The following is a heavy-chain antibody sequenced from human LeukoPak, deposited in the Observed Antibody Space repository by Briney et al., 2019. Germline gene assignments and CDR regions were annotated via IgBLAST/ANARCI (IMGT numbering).Heavy chain of an antibody. CDR1: GYTFTGYY. V-gene: IGHV1-2*02. D-gene: IGHD2-2*01. Sequence: GASVKVSCKASGYTFTGYYMHWVRQAPGQGLEWMGWINPNSGGTNYAQKFQGRVTMTRDTSISTAYMELSRLRSDDTAVYYCASEGRPDIVVVPAASHWGQGTLVTVSS. CDR2: INPNSGGT. CDR3: ASEGRPDIVVVPAASH. J-gene: IGHJ4*02.